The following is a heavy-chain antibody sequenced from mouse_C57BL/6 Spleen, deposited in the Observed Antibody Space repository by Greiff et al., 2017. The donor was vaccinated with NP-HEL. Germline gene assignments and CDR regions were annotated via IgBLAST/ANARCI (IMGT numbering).Heavy chain of an antibody. J-gene: IGHJ2*01. V-gene: IGHV1-42*01. Sequence: VHVKQSGPELVKPGASVKISCKASGYSFTGYYMNWVKQSPEKSLEWIGEINPSTGGTTYNQKFKAKATLTVDKSSSTAYMRLKSLTSEDSAVYYCARGSLITTVVADYWGQGTTLTVSS. CDR2: INPSTGGT. D-gene: IGHD1-1*01. CDR1: GYSFTGYY. CDR3: ARGSLITTVVADY.